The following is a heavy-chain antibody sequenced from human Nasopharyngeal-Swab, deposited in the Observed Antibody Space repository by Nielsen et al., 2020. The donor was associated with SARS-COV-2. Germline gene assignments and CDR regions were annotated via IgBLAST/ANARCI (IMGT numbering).Heavy chain of an antibody. V-gene: IGHV3-30*04. J-gene: IGHJ5*02. CDR2: ISYDGSNK. Sequence: GESLKISCAASGFTFSSYAMHWVRQAPGKGLEWVPVISYDGSNKYYADSVKGRFTISRDNSKNTLYLQMDSLRAEDTAVYYCARDRGIAVANNWFDPWGQGTLVTVSS. CDR1: GFTFSSYA. D-gene: IGHD6-19*01. CDR3: ARDRGIAVANNWFDP.